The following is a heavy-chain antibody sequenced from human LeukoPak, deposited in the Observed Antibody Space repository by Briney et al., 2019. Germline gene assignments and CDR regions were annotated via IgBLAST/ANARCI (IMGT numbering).Heavy chain of an antibody. CDR3: AKDLVIAVAGTFDY. Sequence: GGSLRLSCAASGFTFSSYAMRWVRQAPGKGLEWVSAISGSGGSTYYADSVKGRFIISRDNSKNTLYLQMNSLRAEDTAVYYCAKDLVIAVAGTFDYWGQGTLVTVSS. CDR1: GFTFSSYA. V-gene: IGHV3-23*01. CDR2: ISGSGGST. D-gene: IGHD6-19*01. J-gene: IGHJ4*02.